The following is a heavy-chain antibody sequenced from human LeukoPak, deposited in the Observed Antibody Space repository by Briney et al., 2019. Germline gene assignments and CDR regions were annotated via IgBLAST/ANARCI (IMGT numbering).Heavy chain of an antibody. V-gene: IGHV4-4*07. Sequence: ETLSLTCTVSGGSISSYYWSWIRQPAGKGLEWIGRIYTSGSTNYNPSLKSRVTMSVDASKNQFSLKLSSVTAADTAVYYCARGGLFCSSTSCPLEPGDVWGKGTTVTVSS. J-gene: IGHJ6*04. D-gene: IGHD2-2*01. CDR2: IYTSGST. CDR3: ARGGLFCSSTSCPLEPGDV. CDR1: GGSISSYY.